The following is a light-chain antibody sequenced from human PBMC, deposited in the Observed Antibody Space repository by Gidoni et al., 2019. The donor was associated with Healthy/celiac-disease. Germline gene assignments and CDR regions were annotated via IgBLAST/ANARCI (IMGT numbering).Light chain of an antibody. Sequence: SYELTPSPSVSVSPGQTAMITCSGDAFPKQYAYWYQQKPGQAPVLLIYKDSERPSGIPERFSGSSSGTTVTLTISGVQAEDEADYYCQSADSSGTYLVFGGGTKLTVL. CDR3: QSADSSGTYLV. V-gene: IGLV3-25*03. J-gene: IGLJ3*02. CDR1: AFPKQY. CDR2: KDS.